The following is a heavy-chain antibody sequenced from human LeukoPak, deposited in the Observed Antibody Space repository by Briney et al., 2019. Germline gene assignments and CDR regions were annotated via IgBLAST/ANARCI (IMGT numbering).Heavy chain of an antibody. CDR2: IYYSGST. CDR3: ARQVYGSNWSRHFGS. CDR1: GGSITNTDCY. J-gene: IGHJ4*02. V-gene: IGHV4-39*01. D-gene: IGHD4-11*01. Sequence: PSEALSLTCTVSGGSITNTDCYWGWIRQPPGKGLEWLASIYYSGSTYYSPPLKSRLTLSLYTSKNKFSLKLTSVTPAHTAPYFRARQVYGSNWSRHFGSWGQGTLVTVSS.